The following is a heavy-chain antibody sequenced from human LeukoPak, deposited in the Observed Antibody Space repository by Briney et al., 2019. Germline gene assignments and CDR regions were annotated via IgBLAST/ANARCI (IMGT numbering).Heavy chain of an antibody. V-gene: IGHV4-61*02. CDR2: ILTTGST. D-gene: IGHD5-12*01. Sequence: PSQTLSLTCAVSGAAINSGSYYWTWIRQPAGKGVEWIGRILTTGSTNYNPSLKSRVTISLDTSTKQFSLNLTSVTAADTAVYYCAREIVAPRPHNDYYFYIAVWGKGTTVTVSS. CDR3: AREIVAPRPHNDYYFYIAV. CDR1: GAAINSGSYY. J-gene: IGHJ6*03.